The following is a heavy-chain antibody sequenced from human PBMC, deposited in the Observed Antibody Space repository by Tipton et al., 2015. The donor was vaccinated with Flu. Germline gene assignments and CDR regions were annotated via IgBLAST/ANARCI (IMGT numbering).Heavy chain of an antibody. CDR1: GFTFSSYA. D-gene: IGHD3-22*01. Sequence: RSLRLSCAASGFTFSSYAMHWVRQAPGKGLEWVAVISYDGSNKYYADSVKGRFTISRDNSKNMLYLQMNSLRAEDTAVYYCARGYYYDSSAYTAGYWGQGTLVTVSS. CDR2: ISYDGSNK. V-gene: IGHV3-30*04. CDR3: ARGYYYDSSAYTAGY. J-gene: IGHJ4*02.